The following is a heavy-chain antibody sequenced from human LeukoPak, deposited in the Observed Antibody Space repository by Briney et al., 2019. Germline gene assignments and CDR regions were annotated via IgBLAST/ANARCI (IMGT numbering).Heavy chain of an antibody. J-gene: IGHJ4*02. CDR3: ARDVDSSWYTNPSDY. D-gene: IGHD6-13*01. Sequence: GASVKVSCKASEYTFTGYYMHWVRQAPGQGLEWMGWINPDSGGTNYAQKFQGRVTMTRDTSISTAYMELSSLRSDDTAVYYCARDVDSSWYTNPSDYWGQGTLVTVSS. CDR2: INPDSGGT. CDR1: EYTFTGYY. V-gene: IGHV1-2*02.